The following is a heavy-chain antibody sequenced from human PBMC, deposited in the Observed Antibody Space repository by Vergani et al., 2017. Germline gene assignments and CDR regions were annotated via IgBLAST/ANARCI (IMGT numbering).Heavy chain of an antibody. V-gene: IGHV3-23*01. D-gene: IGHD3-10*01. J-gene: IGHJ4*02. Sequence: EVQLLESGGGLVQPGGSLRLSCAASGFTFSSYAMSWVRQAPGKGLEWVSAISGSGGSTSYADSVKGRFTISRDNSKNTLYLQMNSLRAEDTAVYYCARSLARVRGVITPFDYWGQGTLVTVSS. CDR1: GFTFSSYA. CDR3: ARSLARVRGVITPFDY. CDR2: ISGSGGST.